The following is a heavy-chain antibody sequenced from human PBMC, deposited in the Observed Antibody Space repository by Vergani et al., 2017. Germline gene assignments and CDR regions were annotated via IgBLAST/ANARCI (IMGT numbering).Heavy chain of an antibody. CDR1: GLYFSGFS. J-gene: IGHJ4*02. CDR3: ARIVLGGRYVNGLDS. V-gene: IGHV3-30-3*01. Sequence: QFRLVQSGGGVVQPGRSLTLPCVDSGLYFSGFSMEWVRQAPGKGLEWVAVISHDGVKTFYAESVKGRFSISRDNSKNTLYLQLNSLTVDDTAIYYCARIVLGGRYVNGLDSWGQGVLVTVSS. CDR2: ISHDGVKT. D-gene: IGHD2/OR15-2a*01.